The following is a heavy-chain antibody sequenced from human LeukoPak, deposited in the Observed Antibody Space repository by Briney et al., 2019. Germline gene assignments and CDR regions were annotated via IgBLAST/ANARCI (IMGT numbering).Heavy chain of an antibody. CDR2: IYYSGGT. Sequence: PSETLSLTCTVSGGSISSYYWSWIRQPPGKGLEWIGYIYYSGGTNYNPSLKSRVTISVDTSKNQFSLKLSSVTAADTAVYYCARWGTTLSFDILGQGTMVTVSS. D-gene: IGHD3-16*01. V-gene: IGHV4-59*01. CDR3: ARWGTTLSFDI. CDR1: GGSISSYY. J-gene: IGHJ3*02.